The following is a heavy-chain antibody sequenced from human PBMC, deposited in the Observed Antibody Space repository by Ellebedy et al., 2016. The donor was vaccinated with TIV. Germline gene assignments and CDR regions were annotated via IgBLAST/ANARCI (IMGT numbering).Heavy chain of an antibody. CDR1: GGTFSSYA. Sequence: SVKVSXXASGGTFSSYAISWVRQAPGQGLEWMGGIIPIFGTANYAQKFQGRVTITADESTSTAYMELSSLRSEDTAVYYCARGGGTLRFLEDDWFDPWGQGTLVTVSS. CDR2: IIPIFGTA. CDR3: ARGGGTLRFLEDDWFDP. J-gene: IGHJ5*02. D-gene: IGHD3-3*01. V-gene: IGHV1-69*13.